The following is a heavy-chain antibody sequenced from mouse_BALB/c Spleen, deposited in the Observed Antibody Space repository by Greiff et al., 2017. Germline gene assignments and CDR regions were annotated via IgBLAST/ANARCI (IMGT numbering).Heavy chain of an antibody. V-gene: IGHV3-2*02. CDR3: ARGEYIWYFDV. D-gene: IGHD1-3*01. CDR2: ISYSGST. CDR1: GYSITSDYA. J-gene: IGHJ1*01. Sequence: EVQLQQSGPGLVKPSQSLSLTCTVTGYSITSDYAWNWIRQFPGNKLEWMGYISYSGSTSYNPSLKSRSSITRDTSKNTFFLQLNSVTTEDTATYYCARGEYIWYFDVWGAGTTVTVSS.